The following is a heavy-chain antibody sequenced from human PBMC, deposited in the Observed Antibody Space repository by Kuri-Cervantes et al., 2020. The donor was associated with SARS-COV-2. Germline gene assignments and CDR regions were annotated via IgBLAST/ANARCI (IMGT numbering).Heavy chain of an antibody. Sequence: GESLKISCKASGYTFTSYGISWVRQAPGRGLQWGGSINTYNGNTNYAQILQGRVTMTTDTSTSTAFMELRGLRSFDTAVYYCARSHTLYGGNSSPWDYWGQGTLVTVSS. CDR1: GYTFTSYG. CDR2: INTYNGNT. V-gene: IGHV1-18*01. D-gene: IGHD4-23*01. J-gene: IGHJ4*02. CDR3: ARSHTLYGGNSSPWDY.